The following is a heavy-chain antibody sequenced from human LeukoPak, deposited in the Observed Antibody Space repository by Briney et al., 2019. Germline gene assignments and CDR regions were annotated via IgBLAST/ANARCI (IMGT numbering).Heavy chain of an antibody. D-gene: IGHD3-10*01. CDR3: ARGGYYGSGNDFRFDP. V-gene: IGHV4-59*13. Sequence: TASETLSLTCTVSGGSISSYYWSWIRQPPGKGLEWLGYIDYSGYTNYNPSLKSRVTISVDTSKNQFSLKLTSVTAADTAVYFCARGGYYGSGNDFRFDPWGQGTLVTVSS. J-gene: IGHJ5*02. CDR2: IDYSGYT. CDR1: GGSISSYY.